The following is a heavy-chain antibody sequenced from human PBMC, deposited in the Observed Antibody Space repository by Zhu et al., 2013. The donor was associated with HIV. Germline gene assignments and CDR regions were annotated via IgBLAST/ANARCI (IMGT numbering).Heavy chain of an antibody. Sequence: QVQLVQSGAEVKKPGSSVKVSCKASGGTFSSYTISWVRQAPGQGLEWMGRIIPILGIANYAQKFQGRVTITADKSTSTAYMELSSLRSEDTAVYYCAILNDHDYGDYWDAYYYYYGMDGLGPRDHGHRLL. J-gene: IGHJ6*02. CDR1: GGTFSSYT. CDR3: AILNDHDYGDYWDAYYYYYGMDG. D-gene: IGHD4-17*01. CDR2: IIPILGIA. V-gene: IGHV1-69*02.